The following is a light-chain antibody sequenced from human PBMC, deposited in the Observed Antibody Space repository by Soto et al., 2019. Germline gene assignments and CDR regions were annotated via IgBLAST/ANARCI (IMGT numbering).Light chain of an antibody. CDR1: QSVSSN. Sequence: EIVMTQSPATLSVSPGERATLSCRASQSVSSNLAWYQQKPGQAPRLLIYGASTRATGIPARFSGSGSGTAFTLTICSLQSEDFAVYYCQQYNNWPSITFGQGTRREIK. CDR3: QQYNNWPSIT. V-gene: IGKV3-15*01. J-gene: IGKJ5*01. CDR2: GAS.